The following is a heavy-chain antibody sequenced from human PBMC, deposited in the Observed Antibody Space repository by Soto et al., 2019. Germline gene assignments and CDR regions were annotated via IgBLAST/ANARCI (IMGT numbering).Heavy chain of an antibody. V-gene: IGHV1-69*12. Sequence: QVQLVQSGAEERKPGSSVKVSCKASGGTFSSYAISWVRQAPGQGLAWMGGIIPIFGTANYAQKFQGRVTITADESTSTAYMELSSLRSEDTAVYYCARDFTYYYGSSNWFDPWGQGTLVTVSS. CDR1: GGTFSSYA. D-gene: IGHD3-10*01. CDR3: ARDFTYYYGSSNWFDP. CDR2: IIPIFGTA. J-gene: IGHJ5*02.